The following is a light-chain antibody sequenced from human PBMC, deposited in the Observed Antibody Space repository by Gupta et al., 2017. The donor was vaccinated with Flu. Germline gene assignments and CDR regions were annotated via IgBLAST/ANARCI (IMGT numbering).Light chain of an antibody. CDR2: EVS. Sequence: TPGQPASISCKSSQSLLHGDGKTYLDWYLQKPGQPPHLLIYEVSKRFSGVPDRFSGSGSGTEFTLKISRVEADDVGVYYCMQSVQIAFSFGPGTKVDIK. J-gene: IGKJ3*01. CDR3: MQSVQIAFS. CDR1: QSLLHGDGKTY. V-gene: IGKV2D-29*01.